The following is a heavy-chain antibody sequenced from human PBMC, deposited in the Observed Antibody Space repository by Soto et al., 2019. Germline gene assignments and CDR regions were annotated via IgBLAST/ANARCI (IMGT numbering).Heavy chain of an antibody. CDR3: AGYYHSSGYYYFDY. Sequence: SVKVSCKASGGTFSSYAISWVRQAPGQGLEWMGGIIPIFGTANYAQKFQGRVTITADESTSTAYMELSSLRSEDTAVYYCAGYYHSSGYYYFDYWGQGPLVTVSS. CDR1: GGTFSSYA. CDR2: IIPIFGTA. D-gene: IGHD3-22*01. V-gene: IGHV1-69*13. J-gene: IGHJ4*02.